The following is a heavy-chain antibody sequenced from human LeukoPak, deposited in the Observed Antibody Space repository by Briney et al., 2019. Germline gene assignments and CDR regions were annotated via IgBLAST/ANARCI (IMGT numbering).Heavy chain of an antibody. CDR2: INPYNGNT. J-gene: IGHJ4*02. Sequence: ASVKVSCKASGYTFISSGISWVRQAPGQGLEWMGWINPYNGNTNYTQKLQGRVTMTTDTSTSTAYMELRSLGSDDTAVYYCARVSSSSWDYWGQGTLVTVSS. D-gene: IGHD6-13*01. CDR3: ARVSSSSWDY. CDR1: GYTFISSG. V-gene: IGHV1-18*01.